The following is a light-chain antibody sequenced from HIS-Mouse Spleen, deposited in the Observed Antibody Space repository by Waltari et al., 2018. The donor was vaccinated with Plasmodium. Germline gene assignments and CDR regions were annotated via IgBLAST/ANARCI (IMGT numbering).Light chain of an antibody. CDR1: NNDVRCYNY. Sequence: QSALTQPASVSGSPGQSITIPCTGINNDVRCYNYSSRYQQHPGKAPKLMIYDVSNRPSGVSNRFSGSKSGNTASLTISGLQAEDEADYYCSSYTSSSTLVFGGGTKLTVL. CDR2: DVS. V-gene: IGLV2-14*03. CDR3: SSYTSSSTLV. J-gene: IGLJ2*01.